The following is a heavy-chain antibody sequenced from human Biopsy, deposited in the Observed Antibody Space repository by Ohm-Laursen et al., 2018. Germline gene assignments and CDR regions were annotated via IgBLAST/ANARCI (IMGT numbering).Heavy chain of an antibody. CDR2: FSHTGTT. CDR1: GGSFSGYD. Sequence: SETLSLTCAVNGGSFSGYDWMWIRQPPGKGLEWVGEFSHTGTTIYNPSLKSRLTISVDKSKNHFSLRLTSVTAADTATYFCTRGPYGDNAGAFDVWGQGTVVTVSS. CDR3: TRGPYGDNAGAFDV. J-gene: IGHJ3*01. D-gene: IGHD4/OR15-4a*01. V-gene: IGHV4-34*01.